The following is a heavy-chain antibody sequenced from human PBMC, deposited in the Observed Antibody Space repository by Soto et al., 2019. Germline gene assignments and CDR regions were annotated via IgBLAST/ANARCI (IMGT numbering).Heavy chain of an antibody. D-gene: IGHD6-19*01. J-gene: IGHJ6*02. CDR1: GGSISSSSYY. Sequence: QLQLQESGPGLVKPSETLSLTCTVSGGSISSSSYYWGWIRQPPGKGLEWIGSIYYSGSTYYNPSLKSRVTISVDTSKNQFSLKLSSVTAADTAVYYCARQAGSSGWYNKGGMDVWGQWTTVTVSS. CDR3: ARQAGSSGWYNKGGMDV. V-gene: IGHV4-39*01. CDR2: IYYSGST.